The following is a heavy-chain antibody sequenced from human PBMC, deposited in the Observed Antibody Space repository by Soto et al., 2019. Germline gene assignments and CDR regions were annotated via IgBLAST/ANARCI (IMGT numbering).Heavy chain of an antibody. CDR1: GFTLRGSW. CDR3: AGGGGNFDQ. V-gene: IGHV3-7*04. CDR2: VKQDGSDK. J-gene: IGHJ4*02. Sequence: EVKLVESGGGLVQPGGSLRLSCAASGFTLRGSWMSWVRQAPGKGLEWVANVKQDGSDKFYLDSVKGRFIISRDNARNSLYLEMNSLRVEDTAVDYCAGGGGNFDQWGQGTLVTVSS. D-gene: IGHD3-16*01.